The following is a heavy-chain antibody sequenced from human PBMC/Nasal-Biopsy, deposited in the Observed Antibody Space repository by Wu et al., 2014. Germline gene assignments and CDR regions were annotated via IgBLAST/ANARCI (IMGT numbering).Heavy chain of an antibody. Sequence: ASGFTFSNYAMTWVRQAPGKGLEWVSSILGGGDSTYYADSVKGRFTISRDNSKNTMYLQMNSLRAEDTALYYCAKGSRANYDYWGQGTLVTVSS. D-gene: IGHD1-7*01. J-gene: IGHJ4*02. CDR2: ILGGGDST. CDR3: AKGSRANYDY. V-gene: IGHV3-23*01. CDR1: GFTFSNYA.